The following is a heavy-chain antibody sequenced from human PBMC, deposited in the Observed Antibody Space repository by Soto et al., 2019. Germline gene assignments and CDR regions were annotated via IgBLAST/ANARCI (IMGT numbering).Heavy chain of an antibody. Sequence: QVQLQESGPGLVKPSETLSLTCTVSGASISRDHWNWIRQPPGKGLEWIGDYSGSTNYNPSLKSPVTISVDTSKNQFSLKLSSVTAADTAVYFCATYTSGGGGRGYWGQGTLVTVSS. J-gene: IGHJ4*02. CDR3: ATYTSGGGGRGY. V-gene: IGHV4-59*08. CDR2: YSGST. CDR1: GASISRDH. D-gene: IGHD6-19*01.